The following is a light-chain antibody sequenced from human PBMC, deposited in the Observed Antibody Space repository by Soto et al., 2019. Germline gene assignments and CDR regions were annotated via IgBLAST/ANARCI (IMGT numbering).Light chain of an antibody. J-gene: IGLJ1*01. Sequence: QSALSQPASVSGSPGRSITISCTGTKNDIGDYNYVSWYQQHPGKAPKLLIYEVANRPSGVSNRFSGSKSGNTAYLTISGLQAEDEADYYCSSYTSSPTKVLGTATKVTV. CDR2: EVA. V-gene: IGLV2-14*01. CDR1: KNDIGDYNY. CDR3: SSYTSSPTKV.